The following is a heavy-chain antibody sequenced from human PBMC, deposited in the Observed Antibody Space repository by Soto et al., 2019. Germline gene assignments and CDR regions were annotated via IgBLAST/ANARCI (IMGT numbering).Heavy chain of an antibody. CDR1: GGTISSGDYY. CDR2: IYYSGST. CDR3: ARDPAATYYYDSSALRRAFDI. D-gene: IGHD3-22*01. J-gene: IGHJ3*02. Sequence: SGTLSLTCTVSGGTISSGDYYWSWIRQPPGKGLEWIGYIYYSGSTYYNPSLKSRVTISVYTSKNQFSLKLSSVTAADTAVYYCARDPAATYYYDSSALRRAFDIWGQGTMVTVSS. V-gene: IGHV4-30-4*01.